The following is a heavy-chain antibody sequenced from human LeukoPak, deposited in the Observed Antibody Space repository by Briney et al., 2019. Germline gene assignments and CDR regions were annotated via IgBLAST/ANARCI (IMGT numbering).Heavy chain of an antibody. J-gene: IGHJ3*02. D-gene: IGHD1-26*01. Sequence: GGSLRLSCAASGFTFKTYWMHWVRQDPGKGLVWVSRINSDGSNTDYAHSVKGRFTISRDNAKNTLSMQMTSLRAEDTAVYYCGRDRLGRSDAFDIWGQGTMVTVSS. CDR2: INSDGSNT. V-gene: IGHV3-74*01. CDR1: GFTFKTYW. CDR3: GRDRLGRSDAFDI.